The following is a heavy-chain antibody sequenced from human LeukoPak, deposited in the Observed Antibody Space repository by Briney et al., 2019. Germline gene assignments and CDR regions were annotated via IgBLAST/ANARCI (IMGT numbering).Heavy chain of an antibody. J-gene: IGHJ3*02. CDR3: ARDAAYSAFNM. Sequence: GGSLRLSCAASGFTFSSYAMHWVRQAPGKGLEWVAVISYDGSNKYYADSVKGRFTISRDNSKNTLYLQMNSLRDEDTAVYYCARDAAYSAFNMWGQGTMVTVSS. CDR2: ISYDGSNK. CDR1: GFTFSSYA. V-gene: IGHV3-30-3*01. D-gene: IGHD4-11*01.